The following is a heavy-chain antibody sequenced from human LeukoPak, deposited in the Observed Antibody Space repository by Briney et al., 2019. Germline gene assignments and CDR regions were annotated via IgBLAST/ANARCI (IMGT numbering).Heavy chain of an antibody. CDR3: ARVRGVAYYYYGMDV. Sequence: GGSLRLSCAASGFTVSSNYMSWVRQGPGKGLEWVSVIYSGGSTYYADSVKGRFTISRDNSKNTLYLQMNSLRAEDTAVYYCARVRGVAYYYYGMDVWGQGTTVTVSS. D-gene: IGHD2-15*01. J-gene: IGHJ6*02. CDR2: IYSGGST. CDR1: GFTVSSNY. V-gene: IGHV3-53*01.